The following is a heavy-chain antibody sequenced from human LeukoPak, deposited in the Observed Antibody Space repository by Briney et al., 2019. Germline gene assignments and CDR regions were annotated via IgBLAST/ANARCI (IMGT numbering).Heavy chain of an antibody. J-gene: IGHJ4*02. Sequence: GGSLRLSCAASGFTFSSYSMNWVCQAPGKGLEWVSSISSSSSYIYYADSVKGRFTISRDNAKNSLYLQMNSLRAEDTAVYYCAREGEAAHDYWGQGTLVTVSS. V-gene: IGHV3-21*01. CDR2: ISSSSSYI. CDR3: AREGEAAHDY. CDR1: GFTFSSYS. D-gene: IGHD6-6*01.